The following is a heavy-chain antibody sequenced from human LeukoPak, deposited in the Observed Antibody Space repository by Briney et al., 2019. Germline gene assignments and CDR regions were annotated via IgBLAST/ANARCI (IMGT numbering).Heavy chain of an antibody. Sequence: GGSLRLSCAASGFTFSSYGMHWVRQAPGKGLEWVAVISYDGSNKYYADSVKGRFTISRDNSKNTLYLQMNSLGADDTAMYYCARGSYSSSWKTFDYWGQGTLVTVSS. CDR3: ARGSYSSSWKTFDY. CDR1: GFTFSSYG. CDR2: ISYDGSNK. D-gene: IGHD6-13*01. V-gene: IGHV3-30*03. J-gene: IGHJ4*02.